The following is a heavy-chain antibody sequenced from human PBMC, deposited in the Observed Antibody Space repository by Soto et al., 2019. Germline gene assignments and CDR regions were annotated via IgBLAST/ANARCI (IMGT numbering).Heavy chain of an antibody. V-gene: IGHV4-4*07. CDR1: GGSISGYY. J-gene: IGHJ4*02. Sequence: SETLSLTCTVSGGSISGYYWSWIRQPAGKGLEWIGRIYTSGSTNYNPSLKSRVTMSVDTSKNQFSLKLSSVTAADTAVYYCARDDPEGYVWGSYRYFPTWGQGTLVTVSS. D-gene: IGHD3-16*02. CDR3: ARDDPEGYVWGSYRYFPT. CDR2: IYTSGST.